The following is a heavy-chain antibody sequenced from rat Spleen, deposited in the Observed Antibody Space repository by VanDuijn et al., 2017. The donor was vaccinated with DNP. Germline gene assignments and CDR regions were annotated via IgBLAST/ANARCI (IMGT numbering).Heavy chain of an antibody. J-gene: IGHJ3*01. CDR1: GYSISRTY. CDR3: ARGGGGIWFAY. CDR2: ISYSGST. Sequence: EVQLQESGPGLLKPSQSLSLTCSVTGYSISRTYWGWIRKFPGNKMEWIGYISYSGSTSYNPSLKSRISITRDTSKNQSILQLNSVTTEDTATYSCARGGGGIWFAYWGQGTLVTVSS. D-gene: IGHD4-3*01. V-gene: IGHV3-1*01.